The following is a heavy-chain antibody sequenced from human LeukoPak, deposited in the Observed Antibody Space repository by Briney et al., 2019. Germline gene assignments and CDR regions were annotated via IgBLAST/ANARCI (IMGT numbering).Heavy chain of an antibody. CDR1: GYTFTSYD. D-gene: IGHD2-8*01. V-gene: IGHV1-8*03. CDR2: MNPNSGNT. J-gene: IGHJ5*02. CDR3: ARGRNGRWHNRFDP. Sequence: VASVKVSCKASGYTFTSYDINWVRQATGQGLEWMGWMNPNSGNTGYAQKFQGRVTITRNTSISTAYMELSSLRSEDTAVYYCARGRNGRWHNRFDPWGQGTLVTVSS.